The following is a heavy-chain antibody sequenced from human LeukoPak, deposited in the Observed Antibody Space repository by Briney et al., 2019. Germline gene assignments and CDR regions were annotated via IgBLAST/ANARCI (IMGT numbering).Heavy chain of an antibody. CDR1: GFTFSSYG. Sequence: GGSLRLSCAASGFTFSSYGMHWVRQAPGKGLEGVAVISYDGRNKNYADSLKGRFTSSREDSKNTLYLQMNSLRAEDTAVYYCAKDRSRALWFGELKMDPWGQGALVSVS. J-gene: IGHJ5*02. D-gene: IGHD3-10*01. CDR2: ISYDGRNK. V-gene: IGHV3-30*18. CDR3: AKDRSRALWFGELKMDP.